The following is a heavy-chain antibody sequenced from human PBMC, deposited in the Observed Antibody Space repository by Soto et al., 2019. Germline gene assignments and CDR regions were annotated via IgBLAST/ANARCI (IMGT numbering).Heavy chain of an antibody. CDR1: GGSISSSSYY. Sequence: SETLSLTCTVSGGSISSSSYYWGWIRQPPGKGLEWIGSIYYSGSTYYNPSLKSRVTISVDTSKNQFSLKLSSVTAADTAVYYCARQGSIVLVASAFDIWGQGTMVTGSS. J-gene: IGHJ3*02. CDR3: ARQGSIVLVASAFDI. CDR2: IYYSGST. V-gene: IGHV4-39*01. D-gene: IGHD2-2*01.